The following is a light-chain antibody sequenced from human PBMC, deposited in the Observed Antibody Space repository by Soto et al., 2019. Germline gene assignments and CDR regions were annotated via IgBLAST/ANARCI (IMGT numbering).Light chain of an antibody. Sequence: QSALTQPASVSGSPGQSITISCTGTSSDVGGYNYVSWYLQHPGKAPKLVIYEVSNRPSGVSNRVSGSKSGNTASLTISGLQAEDEADYYCSSYTSISTPYVFGTGTKVTVL. CDR1: SSDVGGYNY. V-gene: IGLV2-14*01. CDR3: SSYTSISTPYV. J-gene: IGLJ1*01. CDR2: EVS.